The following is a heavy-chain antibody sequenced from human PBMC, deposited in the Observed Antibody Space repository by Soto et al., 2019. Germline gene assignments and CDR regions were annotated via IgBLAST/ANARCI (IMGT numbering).Heavy chain of an antibody. CDR1: GFTFSSYA. V-gene: IGHV3-23*01. CDR3: AKSHSGYDLRTGYSSGWYFDY. CDR2: ISGSGGST. D-gene: IGHD6-19*01. Sequence: SLRLSFAASGFTFSSYAMSWVRQAPGKGLEWVSAISGSGGSTYYADSVKGRFTISRDNSKNTLYLQMNSLRAEDTAVYYCAKSHSGYDLRTGYSSGWYFDYCGQGTLVTVSS. J-gene: IGHJ4*02.